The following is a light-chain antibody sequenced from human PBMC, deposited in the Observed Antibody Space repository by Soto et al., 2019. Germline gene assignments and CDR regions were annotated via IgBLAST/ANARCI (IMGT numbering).Light chain of an antibody. Sequence: DIQMTQSPSSLSASVGDRVTITCRASQSISSYLTWYQQKPGKAPKLLIYAASSLQSGAPSRFSGSGSGTDFTLTISSLQPEDFATYYCQQSYSTPRFGGGTKVEIK. J-gene: IGKJ4*01. CDR1: QSISSY. V-gene: IGKV1-39*01. CDR3: QQSYSTPR. CDR2: AAS.